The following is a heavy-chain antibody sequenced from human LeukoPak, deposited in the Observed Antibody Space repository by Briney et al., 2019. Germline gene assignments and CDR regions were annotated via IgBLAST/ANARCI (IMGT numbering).Heavy chain of an antibody. CDR2: IRSKANSYAT. CDR3: AKARYDGEVMIAATDY. Sequence: GGSLRLSCAASGFTFSGSAMHWVRQASGKGLEWVGRIRSKANSYATAYAASVKGRFTISRDDSKNTAYLQMNSLKTEDTAVYYCAKARYDGEVMIAATDYWGQGTLVTVSS. J-gene: IGHJ4*02. D-gene: IGHD2-15*01. V-gene: IGHV3-73*01. CDR1: GFTFSGSA.